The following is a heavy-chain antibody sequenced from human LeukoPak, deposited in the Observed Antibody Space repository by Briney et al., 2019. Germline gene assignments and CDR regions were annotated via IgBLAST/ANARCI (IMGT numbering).Heavy chain of an antibody. V-gene: IGHV3-66*01. CDR3: AAYSYGYFY. J-gene: IGHJ4*02. CDR1: GFTFSGSA. Sequence: GGSLRLSCAASGFTFSGSAIHWVRQAPGKGLEWVSVIYSGGSTYYADSVKGRFTISRDNSKNTLYLQMNSLRAEDTAVYYCAAYSYGYFYWGQGTLVTVSS. CDR2: IYSGGST. D-gene: IGHD5-18*01.